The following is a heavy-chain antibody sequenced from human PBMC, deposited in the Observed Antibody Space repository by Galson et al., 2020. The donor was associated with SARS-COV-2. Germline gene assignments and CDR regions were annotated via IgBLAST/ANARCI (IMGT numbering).Heavy chain of an antibody. CDR2: ISRSGNTI. CDR3: ARGQLGLTYAFDI. Sequence: GESLKISCAPSGFIFSSYEMNWVRQAPGKGLEFISYISRSGNTIYYADSVRGRFTISRDNAKNSLYLQMNGLRAEDTALYYCARGQLGLTYAFDIWGRGTMVTVSS. V-gene: IGHV3-48*03. D-gene: IGHD1-1*01. J-gene: IGHJ3*02. CDR1: GFIFSSYE.